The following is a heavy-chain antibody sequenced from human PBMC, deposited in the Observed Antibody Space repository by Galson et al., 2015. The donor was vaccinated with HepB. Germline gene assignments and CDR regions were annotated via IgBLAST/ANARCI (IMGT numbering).Heavy chain of an antibody. J-gene: IGHJ4*02. V-gene: IGHV3-33*01. CDR1: GFTFSSYG. CDR2: IWYDGSNK. Sequence: SLRLSCAASGFTFSSYGMHWVRQAPGKGLEWVAVIWYDGSNKYYADSVKGRFTISRDNSKNTLHLQMNSLRAEDTAVYYCARDKAQGYYDSSGYIDYWGQGTLVTVSS. CDR3: ARDKAQGYYDSSGYIDY. D-gene: IGHD3-22*01.